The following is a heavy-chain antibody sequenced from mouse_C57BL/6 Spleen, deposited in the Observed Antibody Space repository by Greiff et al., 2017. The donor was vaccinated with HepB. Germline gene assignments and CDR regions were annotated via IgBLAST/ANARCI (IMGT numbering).Heavy chain of an antibody. V-gene: IGHV7-3*01. CDR2: IRNKANGYTT. Sequence: EVQRVESGGGLVQPGGSLSLSCAASGFTFTDYYMSWVRQPPGKALEWLGFIRNKANGYTTEYSASVKGRFTISRDNSQSILYLQMNALRAEDSATYYCARSNWEYYFDDWGQGTTLTVSS. CDR1: GFTFTDYY. D-gene: IGHD4-1*01. CDR3: ARSNWEYYFDD. J-gene: IGHJ2*01.